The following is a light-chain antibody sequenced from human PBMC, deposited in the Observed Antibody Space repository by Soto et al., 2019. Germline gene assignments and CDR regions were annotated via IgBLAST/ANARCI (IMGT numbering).Light chain of an antibody. CDR3: QRYGSSQFT. V-gene: IGKV3-20*01. CDR1: QRVSVSY. J-gene: IGKJ3*01. CDR2: DAS. Sequence: EVVLTQSPATLSLSPGDRATLSCRASQRVSVSYLAWYQQKPGQAPRLLIYDASNRATGIPARFSGSGSGTDFTLTINRLEPEDFAVYYCQRYGSSQFTFGPGTKVDIK.